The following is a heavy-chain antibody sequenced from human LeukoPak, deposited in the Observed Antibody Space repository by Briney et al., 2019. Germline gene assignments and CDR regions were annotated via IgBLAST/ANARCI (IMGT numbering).Heavy chain of an antibody. CDR1: GFTFSSYA. V-gene: IGHV3-23*01. J-gene: IGHJ4*02. Sequence: GGSLRLSCVASGFTFSSYAMSWVRQAPGRGLEWVSGISGSGGSTYYADSVKGRFTISRDNSKNTLFLQMNSLRAEDTAVYYCAKETYSSGWYPYFDYWGQGTLVTVSS. CDR3: AKETYSSGWYPYFDY. D-gene: IGHD6-19*01. CDR2: ISGSGGST.